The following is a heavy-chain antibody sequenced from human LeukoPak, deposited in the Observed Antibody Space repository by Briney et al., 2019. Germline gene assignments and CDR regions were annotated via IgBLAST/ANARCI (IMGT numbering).Heavy chain of an antibody. CDR2: IIPIFDTT. CDR1: GGTFSNYG. Sequence: SVKVSCKASGGTFSNYGISWVRQAPGQGLEWMGGIIPIFDTTHYAQKFQGRVTITTDKSTSTAYMELSSLRSEDTAVYYCARDSSSSYDAFDIWGQGTMVTVSS. D-gene: IGHD6-6*01. V-gene: IGHV1-69*05. J-gene: IGHJ3*02. CDR3: ARDSSSSYDAFDI.